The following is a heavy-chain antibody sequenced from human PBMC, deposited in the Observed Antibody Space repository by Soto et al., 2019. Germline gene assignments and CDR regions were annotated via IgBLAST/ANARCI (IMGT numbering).Heavy chain of an antibody. D-gene: IGHD6-19*01. J-gene: IGHJ4*02. Sequence: GASVKVSCKASGYTFTSSAVQWVRQARGQRLEWIGWIVVGSGNTNYAQKLQGRVTMTTDTSTSTAYMELRSLRSDDTAVYYCARVPPVAGIGYDYWGQGTLVTVS. CDR3: ARVPPVAGIGYDY. CDR2: IVVGSGNT. V-gene: IGHV1-58*01. CDR1: GYTFTSSA.